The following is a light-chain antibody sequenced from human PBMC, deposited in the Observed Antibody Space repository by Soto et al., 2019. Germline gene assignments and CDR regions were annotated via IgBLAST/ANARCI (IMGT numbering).Light chain of an antibody. CDR2: SNI. CDR1: SSDIGGGYD. CDR3: QSYDSSLGGSKGV. J-gene: IGLJ3*02. V-gene: IGLV1-40*01. Sequence: QSVLTQPPSMSGAPGQRVTISCTGSSSDIGGGYDVHWYQQFPGTAPKLLIYSNINRPSGVPDRFSGSKSGTSASLAITGLQAEDEADYYCQSYDSSLGGSKGVFGGGTKVTVL.